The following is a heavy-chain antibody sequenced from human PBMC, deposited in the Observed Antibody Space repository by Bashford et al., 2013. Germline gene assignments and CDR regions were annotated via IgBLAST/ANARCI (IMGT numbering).Heavy chain of an antibody. D-gene: IGHD2-15*01. J-gene: IGHJ4*02. Sequence: SSETLSLTCTVSGGSISSYYWSWIRQPPGKGLEWIGYIYHSGSTNYNPSLKSRVTISVDTSKNQFSLKLSSVTAADTAVYYCARQLFYCVGGSCVRGWYFDYVGPGNPGHRLL. V-gene: IGHV4-59*01. CDR2: IYHSGST. CDR3: ARQLFYCVGGSCVRGWYFDY. CDR1: GGSISSYY.